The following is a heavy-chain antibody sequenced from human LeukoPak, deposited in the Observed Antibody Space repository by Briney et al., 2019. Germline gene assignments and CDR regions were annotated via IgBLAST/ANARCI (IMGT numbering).Heavy chain of an antibody. CDR3: AGEGRDGYNQRGNFDY. CDR1: GSTFSSYT. CDR2: IIPIFGTA. Sequence: SLKVSCKASGSTFSSYTISLVRQAPGQGLEWMGGIIPIFGTANYAQKFQGRVTITAAKSKSTAYMELSSLRYEDTAVYYCAGEGRDGYNQRGNFDYWGQGTLVTVSS. D-gene: IGHD5-24*01. V-gene: IGHV1-69*06. J-gene: IGHJ4*02.